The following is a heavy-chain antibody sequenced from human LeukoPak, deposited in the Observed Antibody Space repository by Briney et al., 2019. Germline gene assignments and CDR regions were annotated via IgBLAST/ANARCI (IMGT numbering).Heavy chain of an antibody. CDR1: GYIFTCYY. Sequence: ASVKVSCKASGYIFTCYYIHWVRQAPGQGLEWMGWINPNSGGTNYAQKFQGRVTMTRYTSISTAYLELSRLRSDDTAVYYCARDSPLDYGDYGIDYWGQGTLVTVSS. D-gene: IGHD4-17*01. CDR2: INPNSGGT. V-gene: IGHV1-2*02. J-gene: IGHJ4*02. CDR3: ARDSPLDYGDYGIDY.